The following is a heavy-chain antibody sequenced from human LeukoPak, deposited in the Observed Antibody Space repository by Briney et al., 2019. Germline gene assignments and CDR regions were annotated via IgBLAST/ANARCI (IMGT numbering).Heavy chain of an antibody. D-gene: IGHD5-24*01. CDR1: GVSFSGYY. J-gene: IGHJ3*02. CDR3: ARAVEMATIAAFDI. V-gene: IGHV4-34*01. Sequence: SETLSLTCAVYGVSFSGYYWSWIRQPPGKGLEWTGEINHSGSTNYNPSLKSRVTISVDTSKNQFSLKLSSVTAADTAVYYCARAVEMATIAAFDIWGQGTMVTVSS. CDR2: INHSGST.